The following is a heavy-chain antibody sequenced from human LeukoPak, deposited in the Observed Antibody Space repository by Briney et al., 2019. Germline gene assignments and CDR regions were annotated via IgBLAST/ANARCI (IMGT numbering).Heavy chain of an antibody. D-gene: IGHD3-10*01. CDR1: GGSISSYY. CDR3: ARWAGRYYFDY. CDR2: IYYSGST. V-gene: IGHV4-59*01. J-gene: IGHJ4*02. Sequence: SETLSLTCTVSGGSISSYYWSWIRQPPGKGLEWIGYIYYSGSTNYNPSLKSRVTISVDTSKNRFSLKLSSVTAADTAVYYCARWAGRYYFDYWGQGTLVTVSS.